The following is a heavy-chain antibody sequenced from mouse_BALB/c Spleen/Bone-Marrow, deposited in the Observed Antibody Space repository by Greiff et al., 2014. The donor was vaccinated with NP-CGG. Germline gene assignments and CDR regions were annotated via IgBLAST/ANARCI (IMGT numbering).Heavy chain of an antibody. CDR3: ARERDGYFRDAMDY. J-gene: IGHJ4*01. V-gene: IGHV5-6-3*01. D-gene: IGHD2-3*01. CDR1: GFTFSSYG. CDR2: INSNGGST. Sequence: EVKLMESGGGLVQPGGSLKLSCAASGFTFSSYGMSWVRQTPDKRLELVATINSNGGSTYYPDSVKGRFTISRDNAKNTLYLQMSSLKSEGTAMYYCARERDGYFRDAMDYWGQGTSVTVSS.